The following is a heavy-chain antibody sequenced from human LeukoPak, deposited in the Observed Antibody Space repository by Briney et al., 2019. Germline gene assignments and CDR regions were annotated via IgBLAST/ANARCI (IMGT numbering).Heavy chain of an antibody. CDR3: ARAIQRGSFDY. V-gene: IGHV3-7*03. D-gene: IGHD3-10*01. J-gene: IGHJ4*02. Sequence: GGSLRLSCAASGFTVSSKYMSWVRQAPGKGLEWVANIKQDGSEKYYVDSVKGRFTISRDNAKNSLYLQMNSLRAEDTAVYYCARAIQRGSFDYWGQGTLVTVSS. CDR2: IKQDGSEK. CDR1: GFTVSSKY.